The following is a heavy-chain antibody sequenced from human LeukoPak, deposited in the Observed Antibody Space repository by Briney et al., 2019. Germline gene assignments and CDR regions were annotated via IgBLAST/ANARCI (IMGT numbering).Heavy chain of an antibody. Sequence: PSETLSLTCTVSGGSVSSGSYYWSWIRQPPGKGLEWIGYIYYSGSTNYNPSLKSRVTISVDTSKNQFSLKLSSVTAADTAVYYCARTELCGGDCYPRYWYFDLWGRGTLVTVSS. CDR1: GGSVSSGSYY. CDR3: ARTELCGGDCYPRYWYFDL. CDR2: IYYSGST. D-gene: IGHD2-21*01. V-gene: IGHV4-61*01. J-gene: IGHJ2*01.